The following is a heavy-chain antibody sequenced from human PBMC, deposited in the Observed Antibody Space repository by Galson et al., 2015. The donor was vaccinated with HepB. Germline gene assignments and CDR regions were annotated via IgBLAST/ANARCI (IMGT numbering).Heavy chain of an antibody. V-gene: IGHV4-59*12. CDR3: AREWDIQRWFDP. Sequence: ETLSLTCTVSGGSISSYYWSWIRQPPGKGLEWIGYIYYSGSTNYNPSLKSRVTISVDTSKNQFSLKLSSVTAADTAVYYCAREWDIQRWFDPWGQGTLVTVSS. J-gene: IGHJ5*02. CDR1: GGSISSYY. D-gene: IGHD1-26*01. CDR2: IYYSGST.